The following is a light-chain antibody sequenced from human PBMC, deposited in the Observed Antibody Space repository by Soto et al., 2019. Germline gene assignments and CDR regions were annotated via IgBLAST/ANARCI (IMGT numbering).Light chain of an antibody. CDR3: SSYTTSTTVV. CDR2: QVS. J-gene: IGLJ2*01. V-gene: IGLV2-14*01. Sequence: QSVLTQPASVSGSPGQSITISCTRTSSDVGNYNYVSWYQQHPGKAPKLMIYQVSNRPSGVSNRFSGSKSGNTASLTISGLQAEDEADYYCSSYTTSTTVVFGGGTQLTVL. CDR1: SSDVGNYNY.